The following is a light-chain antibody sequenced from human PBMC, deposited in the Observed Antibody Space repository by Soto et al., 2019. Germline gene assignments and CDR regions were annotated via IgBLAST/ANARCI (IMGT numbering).Light chain of an antibody. CDR2: AAS. CDR1: QGISSY. V-gene: IGKV1-8*01. CDR3: QQYYSYRRS. J-gene: IGKJ1*01. Sequence: AIRMTQSPSSFSASTGDRVTITCRASQGISSYLAWYQQKPGKDPKLLIYAASTLQSGVKPRSSVSGSGTDFNLTISCLQSEDCATYYCQQYYSYRRSFGQGTKVEIK.